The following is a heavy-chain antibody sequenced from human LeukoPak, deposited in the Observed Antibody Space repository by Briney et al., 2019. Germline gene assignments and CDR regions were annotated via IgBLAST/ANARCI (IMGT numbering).Heavy chain of an antibody. J-gene: IGHJ6*03. CDR1: GFTFSSYE. V-gene: IGHV3-48*03. Sequence: GGSLRLSCAASGFTFSSYEMNWVRQAPGKGLEWVSYISSSGSTMYYADSVKGRFTISRDNAKNSLYLQMNSLRAEDTAVYYCARPAVSFGPYYYYYMDVWGKGTTVTVSS. D-gene: IGHD3-16*01. CDR2: ISSSGSTM. CDR3: ARPAVSFGPYYYYYMDV.